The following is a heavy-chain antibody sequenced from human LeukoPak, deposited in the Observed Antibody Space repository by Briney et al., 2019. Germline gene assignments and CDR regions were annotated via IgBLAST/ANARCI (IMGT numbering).Heavy chain of an antibody. CDR3: ARLDRSGYEMGGTWFDH. CDR1: GASIRSSY. CDR2: IYYTGST. J-gene: IGHJ5*02. D-gene: IGHD3-22*01. V-gene: IGHV4-59*08. Sequence: SETLSLTCTVSGASIRSSYWSWLRQPPGKGLVWIGYIYYTGSTNSNPSLKSRVTVSLDTSKNQFSLKLSSMTAADTAVYYCARLDRSGYEMGGTWFDHWGQGTLVTVSS.